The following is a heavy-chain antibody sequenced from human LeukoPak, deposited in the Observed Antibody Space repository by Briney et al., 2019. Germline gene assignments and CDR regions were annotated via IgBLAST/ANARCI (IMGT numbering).Heavy chain of an antibody. CDR3: ARRPMVRGGKSYYYYMDV. J-gene: IGHJ6*03. Sequence: ASVKVSCKASGYTFTSYGISWVRQAPGQGLEWMGWISAYNGNTNYAQKLQGRVTMTTDTSTSTAYMELRSLRSEDTAVYYCARRPMVRGGKSYYYYMDVWGKGTTVTISS. CDR2: ISAYNGNT. D-gene: IGHD3-10*01. CDR1: GYTFTSYG. V-gene: IGHV1-18*01.